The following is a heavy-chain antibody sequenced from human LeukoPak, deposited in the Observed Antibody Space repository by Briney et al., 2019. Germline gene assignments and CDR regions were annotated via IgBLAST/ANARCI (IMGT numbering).Heavy chain of an antibody. D-gene: IGHD3-22*01. CDR3: ARGGGQRLHSYDSSGYYDY. CDR2: VYYSGST. Sequence: SETLSLTCTVSGGSISSSSYYWGWIRQPPGKGLEWIGSVYYSGSTNYNPSLKSRVTISVDTSKNQFSLKLSSVTAADTAVYYCARGGGQRLHSYDSSGYYDYWGQGTLVTVSS. V-gene: IGHV4-39*07. J-gene: IGHJ4*02. CDR1: GGSISSSSYY.